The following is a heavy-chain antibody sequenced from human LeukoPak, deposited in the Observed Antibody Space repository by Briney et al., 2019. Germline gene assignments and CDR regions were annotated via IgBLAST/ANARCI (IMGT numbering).Heavy chain of an antibody. Sequence: GGSLRPSCAASGFIFSTYGMAWVRQAPGKGLEWISYISSNSRTTAYADSVRGRFTISRDNAKNSLSLQINRLRADDTGVYYCARGPHDDATGYSFSWGQGTEVTVSS. D-gene: IGHD3-9*01. CDR1: GFIFSTYG. CDR2: ISSNSRTT. J-gene: IGHJ5*02. CDR3: ARGPHDDATGYSFS. V-gene: IGHV3-48*01.